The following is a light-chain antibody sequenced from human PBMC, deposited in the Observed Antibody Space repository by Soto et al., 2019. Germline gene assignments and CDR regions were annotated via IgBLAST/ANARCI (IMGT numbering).Light chain of an antibody. J-gene: IGLJ2*01. CDR1: SSDVGGYNY. V-gene: IGLV2-8*01. Sequence: QSVLTQPPSASGSPGQSVTISCTGASSDVGGYNYVSWYQHHPGKAPKLMIYEVSKRPSGVPDRFSGSKSGNTAFLTISGLQAEDECFYYCTSYTATSHVIFGGGTKLTVL. CDR3: TSYTATSHVI. CDR2: EVS.